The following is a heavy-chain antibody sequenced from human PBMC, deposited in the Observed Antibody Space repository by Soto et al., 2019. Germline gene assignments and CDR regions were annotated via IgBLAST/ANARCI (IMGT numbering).Heavy chain of an antibody. CDR3: ASVYYFWSGYYAPLY. V-gene: IGHV1-18*04. CDR2: ISAYNGNT. D-gene: IGHD3-3*01. CDR1: GYTFTSYG. J-gene: IGHJ4*02. Sequence: ASVKVSRKASGYTFTSYGISWVRQAPGQGLEWMGWISAYNGNTNYAQKLQGRVTMTTDTSTSTAYMELRSLRSDDTAVYYCASVYYFWSGYYAPLYWGQGTLVTVSS.